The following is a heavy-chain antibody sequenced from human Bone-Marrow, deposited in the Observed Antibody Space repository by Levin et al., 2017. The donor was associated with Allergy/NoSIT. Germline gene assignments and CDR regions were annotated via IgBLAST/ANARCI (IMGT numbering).Heavy chain of an antibody. J-gene: IGHJ4*02. CDR3: VKDEGATRSYYFDY. D-gene: IGHD1-26*01. CDR2: ILYDGSKK. V-gene: IGHV3-30*02. Sequence: PGESLKISCAASGLTFSSYAMHWVRQAPGKGLEWVAFILYDGSKKYYADSVKGRSTISRDNSKKTLDLQINGLRTDDTAVYYCVKDEGATRSYYFDYWGQGTLVTVSS. CDR1: GLTFSSYA.